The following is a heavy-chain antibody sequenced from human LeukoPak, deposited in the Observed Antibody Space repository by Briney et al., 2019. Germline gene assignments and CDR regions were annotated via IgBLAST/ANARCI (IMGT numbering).Heavy chain of an antibody. CDR3: VKDPDPRYCSSTSCSPI. CDR2: IAGGGSST. J-gene: IGHJ3*02. Sequence: GGSLRLSCAASGFTFSFYAMSWVRQAPGKGLEWVSVIAGGGSSTYYADSVKGRFTISRDNSKNTLYLQMNSLRVEDTAVYYCVKDPDPRYCSSTSCSPIWGQGTMVTVSS. V-gene: IGHV3-23*01. CDR1: GFTFSFYA. D-gene: IGHD2-2*01.